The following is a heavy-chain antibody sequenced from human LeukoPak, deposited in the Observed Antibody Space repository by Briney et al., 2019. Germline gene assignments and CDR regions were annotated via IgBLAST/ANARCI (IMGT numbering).Heavy chain of an antibody. Sequence: PGGSLRLSCAASGFTFSFYSMNWVRQAPGKGLEWVSSISGSSNYIYYTDSVKGRFTISRDNAKNSLFLQMNSLRAEDTAVYYCASQPYDSSGYYPYWGPGTLVTVSS. CDR1: GFTFSFYS. CDR2: ISGSSNYI. D-gene: IGHD3-22*01. V-gene: IGHV3-21*01. J-gene: IGHJ4*02. CDR3: ASQPYDSSGYYPY.